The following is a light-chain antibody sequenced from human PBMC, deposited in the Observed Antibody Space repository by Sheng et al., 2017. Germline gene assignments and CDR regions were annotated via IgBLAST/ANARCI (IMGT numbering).Light chain of an antibody. CDR2: GAS. V-gene: IGKV3D-15*01. CDR1: QSVSSN. CDR3: QQYNNWPPLT. J-gene: IGKJ4*01. Sequence: EIVLTQSPATLSLSPGERATLSCRASQSVSSNLAWYQQKPGQAPRLLIYGASTRTTGIPARFSGSGSGTEFTLTISSLQSEDFAVYYCQQYNNWPPLTFGGRDQGGDQT.